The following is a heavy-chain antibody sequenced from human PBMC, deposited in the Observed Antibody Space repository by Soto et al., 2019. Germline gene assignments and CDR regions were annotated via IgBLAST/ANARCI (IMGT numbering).Heavy chain of an antibody. Sequence: SKTLSLTCTVSGGSISSYYWSWIRQPPGKGLELIWYIYYSWSTNYNPSLKSRVTISVDTSKNQFSLKLSSVTAADTALYYCARTVKAITGTTENWFDPWGQGTLVTVSS. V-gene: IGHV4-59*01. CDR1: GGSISSYY. CDR2: IYYSWST. CDR3: ARTVKAITGTTENWFDP. J-gene: IGHJ5*02. D-gene: IGHD1-7*01.